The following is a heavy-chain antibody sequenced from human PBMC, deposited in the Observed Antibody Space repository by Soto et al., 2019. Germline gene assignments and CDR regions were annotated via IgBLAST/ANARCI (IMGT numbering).Heavy chain of an antibody. CDR3: ARARTHFDY. CDR1: GFTFSSYA. V-gene: IGHV3-30-3*01. J-gene: IGHJ4*02. CDR2: ISYDGSNK. Sequence: QVQLVESGGGVVQPGRSLRLSCAASGFTFSSYAMHWVRQAPGKGLEWVAVISYDGSNKYYADSVKGRFTISRDNSKNTLYLQMNSLRAEDTAGYYCARARTHFDYWGQGTLVTVSS.